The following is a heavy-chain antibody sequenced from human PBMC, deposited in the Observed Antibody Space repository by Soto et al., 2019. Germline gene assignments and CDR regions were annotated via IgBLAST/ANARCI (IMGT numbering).Heavy chain of an antibody. CDR3: ARGGISSSFDY. D-gene: IGHD6-6*01. CDR1: GGSFSGYY. Sequence: PSETLSLTCAVYGGSFSGYYWSWIRQPPGKGLEWIGEINHSGSTNYNPSLKSRVTISVDTSKNQFSLKLSSVTAADTAAYYCARGGISSSFDYWGQGTLVTVSS. J-gene: IGHJ4*02. CDR2: INHSGST. V-gene: IGHV4-34*01.